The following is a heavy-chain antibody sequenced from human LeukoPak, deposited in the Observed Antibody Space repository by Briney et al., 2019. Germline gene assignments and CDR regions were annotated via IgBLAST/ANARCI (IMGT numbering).Heavy chain of an antibody. CDR2: LSKSGNT. CDR3: ARGTGTEKSFWFDP. D-gene: IGHD1-1*01. J-gene: IGHJ5*02. Sequence: PSETLSLTCTVSGGSISSYYWSWIRLPPGKGLEWIGYLSKSGNTNYSPSLKSRVTIFGDTSKNQFFLKLSSVTAADTAVYYCARGTGTEKSFWFDPWGQGTLVTVSS. V-gene: IGHV4-59*01. CDR1: GGSISSYY.